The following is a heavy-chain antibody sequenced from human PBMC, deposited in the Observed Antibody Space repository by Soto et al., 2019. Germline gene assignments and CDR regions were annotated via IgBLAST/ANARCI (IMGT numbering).Heavy chain of an antibody. CDR2: ISDSGST. D-gene: IGHD2-15*01. J-gene: IGHJ4*02. V-gene: IGHV3-23*01. CDR3: AKIPYYVVVAATDY. CDR1: GFTFNNYA. Sequence: HPGGSLRLSCAASGFTFNNYALSWVRQPPGKGLEWISTISDSGSTYYADSVKGRFTISRDNSKNTLYLQMNSLRAEDTAVYYCAKIPYYVVVAATDYWGQGTLVTVSS.